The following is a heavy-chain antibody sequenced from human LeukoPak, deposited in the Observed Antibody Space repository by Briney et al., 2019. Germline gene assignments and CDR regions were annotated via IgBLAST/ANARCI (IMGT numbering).Heavy chain of an antibody. J-gene: IGHJ4*02. V-gene: IGHV1-8*01. CDR2: MNPDSGHT. D-gene: IGHD2-21*01. Sequence: ASVKVSCTASGYTFTSYDINWVRQATGQGLEWVGWMNPDSGHTGYAQKFQGRVTMTRDTSISTAYMELTSLTSEDTAVYYCARVWGSIDYWGQGTLVTVSS. CDR1: GYTFTSYD. CDR3: ARVWGSIDY.